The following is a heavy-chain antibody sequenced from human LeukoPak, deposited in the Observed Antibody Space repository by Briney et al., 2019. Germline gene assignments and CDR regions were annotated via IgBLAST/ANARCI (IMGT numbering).Heavy chain of an antibody. V-gene: IGHV1-18*01. Sequence: ASVKVSCKASGYTFTSYGISWVRQAPGQGLEWMGWISAYNGNTNYAQKLQGRVTMTTDTSTSTAYMELRSLRSEDTAVYYCARDRYITMVRGVPFYYMDVWGKGTTVTISS. CDR1: GYTFTSYG. CDR2: ISAYNGNT. J-gene: IGHJ6*03. CDR3: ARDRYITMVRGVPFYYMDV. D-gene: IGHD3-10*01.